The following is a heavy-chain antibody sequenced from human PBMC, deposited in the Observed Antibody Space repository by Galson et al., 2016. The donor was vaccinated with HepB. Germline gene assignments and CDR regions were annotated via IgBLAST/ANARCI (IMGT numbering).Heavy chain of an antibody. CDR1: GFTFSNYG. J-gene: IGHJ4*02. D-gene: IGHD3-16*01. V-gene: IGHV3-30*18. CDR2: ILHDGSNN. CDR3: AKSSGFTITFGLLNY. Sequence: SLRLSCAASGFTFSNYGIHWVRQAPGKGLEWVAVILHDGSNNYYADSVKGRFTISRDNSKNTLYLQMNSLRAADTAVHYCAKSSGFTITFGLLNYGGQGTLVTVSS.